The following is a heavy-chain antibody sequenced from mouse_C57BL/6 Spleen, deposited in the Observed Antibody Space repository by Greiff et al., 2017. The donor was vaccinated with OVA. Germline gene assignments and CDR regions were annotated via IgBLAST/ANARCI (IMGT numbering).Heavy chain of an antibody. CDR1: GYSFTDYN. V-gene: IGHV1-39*01. J-gene: IGHJ1*03. CDR2: INPNYGTT. CDR3: ARGGYSNYEGSDWYFDV. Sequence: LVESGPELVKPGASVKISCKASGYSFTDYNMNWVKQSNGKSLEWIGVINPNYGTTSYNQKFKGKATLTVDQSSSTAYMQLNSLTSEDSAVYYCARGGYSNYEGSDWYFDVWGTGTTVTVSS. D-gene: IGHD2-5*01.